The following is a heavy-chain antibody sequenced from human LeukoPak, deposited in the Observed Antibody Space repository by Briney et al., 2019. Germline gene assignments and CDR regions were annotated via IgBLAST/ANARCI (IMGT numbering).Heavy chain of an antibody. Sequence: SVKVSCKASGGTXSSYAISWVRQAPGQGLEWMGRIIPILGIANYAQKFQGRVTITADKSTSTAYMELSSLRSEDTAVYYCARDPSLTGTTNWFDPWGQGTLVTVSS. CDR2: IIPILGIA. D-gene: IGHD1-20*01. V-gene: IGHV1-69*04. CDR3: ARDPSLTGTTNWFDP. J-gene: IGHJ5*02. CDR1: GGTXSSYA.